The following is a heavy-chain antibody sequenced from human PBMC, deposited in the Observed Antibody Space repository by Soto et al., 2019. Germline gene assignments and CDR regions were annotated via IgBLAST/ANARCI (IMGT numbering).Heavy chain of an antibody. CDR1: GYSFTSYW. Sequence: PGESLKISCKGSGYSFTSYWISWVRQMPGKGLEWMGRIDPSDSYTNYSPSFQGHVTISADNSISTAYLQWSSLTASDTAMYYCARQIVGASSYDYYYFQGMDVWGQGTTVNVYS. D-gene: IGHD1-26*01. J-gene: IGHJ6*02. CDR3: ARQIVGASSYDYYYFQGMDV. V-gene: IGHV5-10-1*01. CDR2: IDPSDSYT.